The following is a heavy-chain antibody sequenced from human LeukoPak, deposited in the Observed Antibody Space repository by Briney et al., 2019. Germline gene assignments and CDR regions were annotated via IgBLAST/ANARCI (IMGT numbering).Heavy chain of an antibody. V-gene: IGHV4-31*03. CDR1: GGSISSGGYY. D-gene: IGHD2-2*01. CDR2: IYYSGST. CDR3: ARSARVVPAATSEWGIAARHYYYYYGMDV. J-gene: IGHJ6*02. Sequence: PSETLSLTCTVSGGSISSGGYYWSWIRQHPGKGLEWIGYIYYSGSTYYNPSLKSRVTISVDTSKNQFSLKLSSVTAADTAVYYCARSARVVPAATSEWGIAARHYYYYYGMDVWGQGTTVTVSS.